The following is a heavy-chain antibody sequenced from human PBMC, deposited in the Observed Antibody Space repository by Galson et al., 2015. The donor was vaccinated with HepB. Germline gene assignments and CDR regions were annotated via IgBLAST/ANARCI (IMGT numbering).Heavy chain of an antibody. V-gene: IGHV3-23*01. Sequence: SLRLSCAGSGFTFSSYAMTWVRQAPGRGLDWVSAISGSGRSTHYADAVKGRFIISRDNSKNTFYLQMNSLKAEDTAVYFCTTIKWMDLWDAFDIWGQGTMVTVSS. D-gene: IGHD5-18*01. J-gene: IGHJ3*02. CDR1: GFTFSSYA. CDR2: ISGSGRST. CDR3: TTIKWMDLWDAFDI.